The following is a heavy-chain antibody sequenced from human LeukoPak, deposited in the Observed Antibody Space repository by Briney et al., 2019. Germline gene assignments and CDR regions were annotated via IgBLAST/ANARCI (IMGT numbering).Heavy chain of an antibody. CDR1: DFEFPSFW. V-gene: IGHV3-74*03. CDR3: ARDPIAVAGDAFDI. D-gene: IGHD6-19*01. Sequence: PGGSLRLSCTASDFEFPSFWMHWVRQAPGKGLVWVSHINTDGTSTKYADSVKGRFTISRDNSKNTLYLQMNSLRAEDTAVYYCARDPIAVAGDAFDIWGQGTMVTVSS. J-gene: IGHJ3*02. CDR2: INTDGTST.